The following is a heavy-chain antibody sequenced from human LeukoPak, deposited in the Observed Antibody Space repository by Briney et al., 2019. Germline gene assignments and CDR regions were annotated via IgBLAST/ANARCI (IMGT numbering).Heavy chain of an antibody. Sequence: GGSLRLSCAPSGFTFSSYWVHWVRHAPGKGLVWVSRINSEGSSTSYADSVKGRFTISRDNAKNSLYLQMNSLRAEDTAVYYCARDPPRWYYDSSGYYSDIWGQGTMVTVSS. CDR2: INSEGSST. CDR3: ARDPPRWYYDSSGYYSDI. CDR1: GFTFSSYW. V-gene: IGHV3-74*01. D-gene: IGHD3-22*01. J-gene: IGHJ3*02.